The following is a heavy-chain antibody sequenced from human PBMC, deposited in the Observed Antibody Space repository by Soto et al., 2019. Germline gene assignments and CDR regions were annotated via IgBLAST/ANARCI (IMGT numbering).Heavy chain of an antibody. V-gene: IGHV3-30*18. Sequence: GGSLRLSCAASGFTFSSYGMHWVRQAPGKGLEWVAVISYDGSNKYYADSVKGRFTISRDNSKNTLYLQMNSLRAEDTAVYYCAKERGFSGYDWLYYYYYYGMDVWGQGTTVTVSS. D-gene: IGHD5-12*01. CDR1: GFTFSSYG. CDR3: AKERGFSGYDWLYYYYYYGMDV. J-gene: IGHJ6*02. CDR2: ISYDGSNK.